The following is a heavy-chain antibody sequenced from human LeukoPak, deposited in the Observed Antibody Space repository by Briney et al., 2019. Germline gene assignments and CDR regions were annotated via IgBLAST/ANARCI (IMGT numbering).Heavy chain of an antibody. V-gene: IGHV4-34*01. CDR3: ARGYSSSWYGRWFDP. CDR1: GGSFSGYY. D-gene: IGHD6-13*01. CDR2: INHSGST. Sequence: SETLSLTCAVYGGSFSGYYWSWIRQPPGKGLEWIGEINHSGSTNYNPSLKSRVTISVDTSKNQFSLKLSSVTAADTAVYYCARGYSSSWYGRWFDPSGQGTLVTVSS. J-gene: IGHJ5*02.